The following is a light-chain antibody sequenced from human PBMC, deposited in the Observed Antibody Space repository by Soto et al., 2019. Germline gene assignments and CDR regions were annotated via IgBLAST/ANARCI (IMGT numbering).Light chain of an antibody. J-gene: IGKJ1*01. V-gene: IGKV3-20*01. CDR2: GAS. CDR3: QQYGGSRWT. Sequence: EIVLTQSPGTLSLSPGERATLSCRASQSVSSTYLAWYQQKPAQAPGLLIYGASNRATGIPDRFSGSGSGTDFTLTISRLEPEDFAVYYCQQYGGSRWTFGQGTRVDI. CDR1: QSVSSTY.